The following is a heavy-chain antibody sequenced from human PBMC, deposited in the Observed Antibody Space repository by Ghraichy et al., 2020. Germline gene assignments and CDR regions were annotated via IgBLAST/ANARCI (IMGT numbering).Heavy chain of an antibody. Sequence: VGRAPGGGRGGVAGVSYDESNRYYADSVKGRFTISRDNSNNTLYLQMNSLRADDTAVYYCAKDQRVNMGQGGSWFDYWGQGTLVTVSS. D-gene: IGHD6-25*01. CDR2: VSYDESNR. J-gene: IGHJ4*02. V-gene: IGHV3-30*18. CDR3: AKDQRVNMGQGGSWFDY.